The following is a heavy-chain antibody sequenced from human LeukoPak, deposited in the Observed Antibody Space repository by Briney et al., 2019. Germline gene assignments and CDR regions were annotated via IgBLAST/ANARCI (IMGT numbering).Heavy chain of an antibody. CDR3: ARRQTFADSTAWYDTFDI. CDR1: GGSISTYY. Sequence: PSETLSLTCTVSGGSISTYYWSWIRQTPGKGLEFIAYIYRSGIINYNPSLQSRVTMSVDTSENRFSLPLSSLTAADTAVYYCARRQTFADSTAWYDTFDIWGHGTMVTVSS. J-gene: IGHJ3*02. D-gene: IGHD6-19*01. V-gene: IGHV4-59*08. CDR2: IYRSGII.